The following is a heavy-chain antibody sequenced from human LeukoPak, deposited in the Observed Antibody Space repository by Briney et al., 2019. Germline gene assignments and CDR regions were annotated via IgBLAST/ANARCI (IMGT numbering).Heavy chain of an antibody. Sequence: SETLSLTCTVSGGSISSYYWSWIRQPPGKGLEWIGEINHSGSTNYNPSLKSRVTISVDTSKNQFSLKLSSVTAADTAVYYCARALLTFGGVIANSPGYFDYWGQGTLVTVSS. CDR1: GGSISSYY. V-gene: IGHV4-34*01. D-gene: IGHD3-16*02. J-gene: IGHJ4*02. CDR2: INHSGST. CDR3: ARALLTFGGVIANSPGYFDY.